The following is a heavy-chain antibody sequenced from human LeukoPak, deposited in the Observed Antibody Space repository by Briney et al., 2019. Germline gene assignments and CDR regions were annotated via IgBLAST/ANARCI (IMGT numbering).Heavy chain of an antibody. CDR3: ARDFKLSSSSYYFDY. D-gene: IGHD6-6*01. Sequence: AGSVKVSCKASGYTFTGYYMRWVRQAPGQGLEWMGWINPNSGGTNYAQKFQGRVTMTRDTSISTAYMELSRLRSDDTAVYYCARDFKLSSSSYYFDYWGQGTLVTVSS. CDR1: GYTFTGYY. J-gene: IGHJ4*02. CDR2: INPNSGGT. V-gene: IGHV1-2*02.